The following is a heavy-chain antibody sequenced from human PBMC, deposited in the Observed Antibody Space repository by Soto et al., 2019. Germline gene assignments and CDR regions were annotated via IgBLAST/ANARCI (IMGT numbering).Heavy chain of an antibody. CDR3: SMSQPKRGYYYGPDPSLDY. CDR1: GGSISSGDYY. V-gene: IGHV4-30-4*01. CDR2: INHSGST. J-gene: IGHJ4*02. Sequence: PSETLSLTCTVSGGSISSGDYYWSWIRQPPGKGLEWIGEINHSGSTNYNPSLKSRVTISVDTSKNQFSLKLSSVTAADTAVYNCSMSQPKRGYYYGPDPSLDYWGQGTLVTVS. D-gene: IGHD3-22*01.